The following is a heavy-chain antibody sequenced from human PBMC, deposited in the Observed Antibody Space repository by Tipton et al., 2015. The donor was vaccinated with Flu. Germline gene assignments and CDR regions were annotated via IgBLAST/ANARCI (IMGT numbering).Heavy chain of an antibody. Sequence: LRLSCVVYGGSFSGDYCSWIRQPPGKGLEWIGEVNHSGSTNYNPSLKSRVTISVDTSKNQFSLKLDSVTAADTAVYYCARSPSYSGSGVYPYYFDDWGQGTLVTVSS. CDR2: VNHSGST. CDR3: ARSPSYSGSGVYPYYFDD. J-gene: IGHJ4*02. D-gene: IGHD3-10*01. CDR1: GGSFSGDY. V-gene: IGHV4-34*01.